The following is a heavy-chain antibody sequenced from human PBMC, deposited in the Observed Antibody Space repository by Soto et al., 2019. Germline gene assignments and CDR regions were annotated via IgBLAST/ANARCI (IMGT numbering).Heavy chain of an antibody. CDR2: FDPEDGET. J-gene: IGHJ6*02. D-gene: IGHD2-15*01. Sequence: ASVKVSCKVSGYTLTELSMHWVRQAPGKGLEWMGGFDPEDGETIYAQKFQGRVTMTEDTSTDTAYMELSSLRSEDTAVYYCATEDCSGGSCYPYYYYYGMDVWGQGTTATVSS. CDR3: ATEDCSGGSCYPYYYYYGMDV. CDR1: GYTLTELS. V-gene: IGHV1-24*01.